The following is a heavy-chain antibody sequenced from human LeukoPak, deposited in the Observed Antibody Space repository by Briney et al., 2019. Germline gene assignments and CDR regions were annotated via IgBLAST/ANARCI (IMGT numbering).Heavy chain of an antibody. CDR2: INPNSGGT. V-gene: IGHV1-2*02. J-gene: IGHJ6*03. CDR3: ARGGASSSWYARLHYYYYMDV. Sequence: ASVKVSCKASGYTFTDFYMHWVRQVPGQGLEWIGWINPNSGGTNYAQKFQGRVTMTRDTSISTAYMELSRLRSDDTAVYYCARGGASSSWYARLHYYYYMDVWGKGTTVTVSS. CDR1: GYTFTDFY. D-gene: IGHD6-13*01.